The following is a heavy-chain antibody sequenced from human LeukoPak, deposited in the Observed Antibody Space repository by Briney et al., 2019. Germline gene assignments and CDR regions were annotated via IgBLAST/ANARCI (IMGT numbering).Heavy chain of an antibody. Sequence: GGSLRLSCVASGFPFSSYWMTWVRQAPGKGLEWVANLKQDGSKKSYVDSVKGRFTISRDNAKNSLYLQMNSLRAEDTAIYYCTRVGYIDEGIDYWGQGTLVTVSS. J-gene: IGHJ4*02. CDR3: TRVGYIDEGIDY. D-gene: IGHD5-24*01. CDR1: GFPFSSYW. CDR2: LKQDGSKK. V-gene: IGHV3-7*04.